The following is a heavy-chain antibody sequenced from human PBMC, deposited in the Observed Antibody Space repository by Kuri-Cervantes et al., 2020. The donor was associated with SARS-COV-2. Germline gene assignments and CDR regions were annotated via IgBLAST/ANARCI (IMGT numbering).Heavy chain of an antibody. CDR2: ISYDGSNK. Sequence: GGSLRLSCAASGFTFSSYAMHWVRQAPGKGLEWVAVISYDGSNKYYADSVKGRFTISRDNSKNTLYLQMNSLRAEDTAVYYCAKDGVGATMYYFDYWGQGTLVTVSS. J-gene: IGHJ4*02. D-gene: IGHD1-26*01. CDR1: GFTFSSYA. CDR3: AKDGVGATMYYFDY. V-gene: IGHV3-30*04.